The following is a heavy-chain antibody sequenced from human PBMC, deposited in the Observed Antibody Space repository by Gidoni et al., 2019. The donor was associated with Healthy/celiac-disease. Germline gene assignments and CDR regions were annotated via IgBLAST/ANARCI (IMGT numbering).Heavy chain of an antibody. CDR3: AREGPEYYDFWSGYYKSTGMDV. V-gene: IGHV3-21*01. D-gene: IGHD3-3*01. CDR1: GFTFSSYS. Sequence: EVQLVESGGGLVKPGGSLRLSCAASGFTFSSYSMNWVRQAPGKGLEWVSSISSSSSYIYYADSVKGRFTISRDNAKNSLYLQMNSLRAEDTAVYYCAREGPEYYDFWSGYYKSTGMDVWGQGTTVTVSS. J-gene: IGHJ6*02. CDR2: ISSSSSYI.